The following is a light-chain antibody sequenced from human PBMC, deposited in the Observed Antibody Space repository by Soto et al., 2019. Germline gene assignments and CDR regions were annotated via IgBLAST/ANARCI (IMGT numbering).Light chain of an antibody. CDR2: EVS. CDR3: SSYAGSNNLV. V-gene: IGLV2-8*01. Sequence: QSALTQPPSASGSPGQSVTISCTGTSSDVGGYNSVSWYQQHPGKVPRLMIYEVSKRPSGVPDRFSGSKSVNTASLTVSGLQAEDEADYYCSSYAGSNNLVFGGGTTLTVL. J-gene: IGLJ2*01. CDR1: SSDVGGYNS.